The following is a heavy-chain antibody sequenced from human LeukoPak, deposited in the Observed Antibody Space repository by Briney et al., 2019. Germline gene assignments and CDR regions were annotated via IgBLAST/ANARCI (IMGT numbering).Heavy chain of an antibody. J-gene: IGHJ4*02. V-gene: IGHV4-38-2*02. D-gene: IGHD1-26*01. CDR1: GYSISSGYY. Sequence: PSETLSLTCTVSGYSISSGYYWGWIRQPPGKGLEWIGSIYHSGSTYYNPSLKSRVTISVDTSKNQFSLKLSSVTAADTAVYYCAREVSGSYYFDYWGQGTLVTVSS. CDR3: AREVSGSYYFDY. CDR2: IYHSGST.